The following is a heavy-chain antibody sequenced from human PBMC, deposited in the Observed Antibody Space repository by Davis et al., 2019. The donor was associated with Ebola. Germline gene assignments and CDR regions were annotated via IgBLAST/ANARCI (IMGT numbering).Heavy chain of an antibody. CDR3: GRDRTRNSIDY. V-gene: IGHV3-7*03. J-gene: IGHJ4*02. CDR1: GFTFSTYA. Sequence: GESLKISCAASGFTFSTYAMNWVRQAPGKGLEWVANINQDGSGKYYVDSVRGRFTISRDNAKNSLFLQMNSLRAEDTAVYFCGRDRTRNSIDYWGQGTLVTVSS. CDR2: INQDGSGK. D-gene: IGHD2/OR15-2a*01.